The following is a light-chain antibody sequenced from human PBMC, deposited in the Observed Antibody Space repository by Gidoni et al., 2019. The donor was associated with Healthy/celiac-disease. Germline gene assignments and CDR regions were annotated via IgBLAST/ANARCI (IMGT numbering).Light chain of an antibody. CDR2: GAS. CDR3: QQYGSSPLT. Sequence: EIVLTQSPGTLSLSPGERATLSCRASQSVSSSYLAWYQQQPGQAPRLLISGASSRATGIPDRFSGSGSGTDFTLTISRLDPEDFAVYYCQQYGSSPLTVXGXTKVEIK. CDR1: QSVSSSY. V-gene: IGKV3-20*01. J-gene: IGKJ4*01.